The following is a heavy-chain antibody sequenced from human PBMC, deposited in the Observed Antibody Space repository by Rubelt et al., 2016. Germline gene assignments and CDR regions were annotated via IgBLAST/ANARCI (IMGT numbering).Heavy chain of an antibody. CDR2: IYYSGST. J-gene: IGHJ6*02. Sequence: QVQLQESGPGLVKPSETLSLTCTVSGGSISSYYWSWIRQPPGKGLEWIGYIYYSGSTYYNPSLKSRVTISVDTSKNQFSLRLSHVTAADTAVYYCARQNRYYYYGMDVWGQGITVTVSS. CDR3: ARQNRYYYYGMDV. CDR1: GGSISSYY. V-gene: IGHV4-59*08.